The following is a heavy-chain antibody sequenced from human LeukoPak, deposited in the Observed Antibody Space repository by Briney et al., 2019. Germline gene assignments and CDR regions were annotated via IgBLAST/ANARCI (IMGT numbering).Heavy chain of an antibody. J-gene: IGHJ4*02. V-gene: IGHV3-30*03. Sequence: GGSLRLSCAASGFTFSSYGMQWVRQAPGKGLEWVAAMSYDGNNKYYADSVKGRFTISRDNSKSTLYLQMNSLRAEDTAVYYCARVPGSGSYSGSHFDYWGQGTLVTVSS. CDR3: ARVPGSGSYSGSHFDY. CDR1: GFTFSSYG. D-gene: IGHD3-10*01. CDR2: MSYDGNNK.